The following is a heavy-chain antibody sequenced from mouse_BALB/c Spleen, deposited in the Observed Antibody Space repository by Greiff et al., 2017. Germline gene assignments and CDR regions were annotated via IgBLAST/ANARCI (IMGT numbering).Heavy chain of an antibody. CDR2: ISYSGST. Sequence: EVKLMESGPGLVKPSQSLSLTCTVTGYSITSDYAWNWIRQFPGNKLEWMGYISYSGSTSYNPSLKSRISITRDTSKNQFFLQLNSVTTEDTATYYCARAFYYGNSYYFDYWGQGTTLTVSS. D-gene: IGHD2-1*01. CDR3: ARAFYYGNSYYFDY. V-gene: IGHV3-2*02. J-gene: IGHJ2*01. CDR1: GYSITSDYA.